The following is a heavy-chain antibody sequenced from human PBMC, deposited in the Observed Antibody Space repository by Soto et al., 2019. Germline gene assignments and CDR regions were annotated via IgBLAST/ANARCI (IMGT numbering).Heavy chain of an antibody. V-gene: IGHV1-24*01. D-gene: IGHD3-10*01. CDR2: FDPEDGET. CDR3: ATDGAYGSGSYYTVFDY. CDR1: GYTLTELS. J-gene: IGHJ4*02. Sequence: ASVKVSCKVSGYTLTELSMHWVRQAPGKGLEWMGGFDPEDGETIYAQKFQGRVTMTEDTSTDTAYMELSSLRSEDTAVYYCATDGAYGSGSYYTVFDYWGQGTLVTVSS.